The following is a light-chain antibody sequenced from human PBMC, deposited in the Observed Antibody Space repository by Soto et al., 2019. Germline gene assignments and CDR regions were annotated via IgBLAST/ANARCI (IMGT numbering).Light chain of an antibody. CDR1: QNIGVW. CDR2: DAS. J-gene: IGKJ2*01. V-gene: IGKV1-5*01. CDR3: QQYDSSSPT. Sequence: DIQMTQSPSTLSASVGDGVTITYRASQNIGVWLAWYQQRPGKAPKFLIYDASNLETGVSSRFSGSGSGTEFTLTIRSLQPDDFATYYCQQYDSSSPTFGQGTKLEIK.